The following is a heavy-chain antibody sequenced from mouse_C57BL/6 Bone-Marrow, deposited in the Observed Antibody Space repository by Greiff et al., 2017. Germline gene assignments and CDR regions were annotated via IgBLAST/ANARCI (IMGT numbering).Heavy chain of an antibody. CDR3: ARRTYYSNYDAMDY. J-gene: IGHJ4*01. V-gene: IGHV1-63*01. Sequence: VQLLESGAELVRPGTSVKMSCKASGYTFTNYWIGWAKQRPGHGLEWIGDIYPGGGYTNYNEKFKGKATLTADKSSSTAYMQFSSLTSEDSAIYYCARRTYYSNYDAMDYWGQGTSVTVSS. D-gene: IGHD2-5*01. CDR1: GYTFTNYW. CDR2: IYPGGGYT.